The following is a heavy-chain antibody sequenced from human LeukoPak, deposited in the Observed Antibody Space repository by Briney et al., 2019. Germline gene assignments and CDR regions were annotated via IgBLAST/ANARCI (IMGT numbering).Heavy chain of an antibody. D-gene: IGHD6-6*01. Sequence: GGSPRLSCAASGFTFSSYAMGWVRQAPGKGLEWVSAISGSGGSTYYADSVKGRFTISRDNSKNTLYLQMNSLRAEDTAVYYCAKDQGYSSSSVAFDIWGQGTMVTVSS. CDR2: ISGSGGST. CDR3: AKDQGYSSSSVAFDI. CDR1: GFTFSSYA. J-gene: IGHJ3*02. V-gene: IGHV3-23*01.